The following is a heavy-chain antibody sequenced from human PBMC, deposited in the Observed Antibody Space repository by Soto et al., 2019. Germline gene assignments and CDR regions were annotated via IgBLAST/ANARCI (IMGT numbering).Heavy chain of an antibody. J-gene: IGHJ4*02. D-gene: IGHD6-13*01. CDR3: ARAGAAGIWCVVEPTSYYFDY. Sequence: SETLSLTCTVSGGSVSSGSYYWSWIRQPPGKGLEWIGYIYYSGSTNYNPSLKSRVTISVDMSKNQFSLKLSSVTAADTAVYYCARAGAAGIWCVVEPTSYYFDYWGQGTLVTVSS. CDR2: IYYSGST. V-gene: IGHV4-61*01. CDR1: GGSVSSGSYY.